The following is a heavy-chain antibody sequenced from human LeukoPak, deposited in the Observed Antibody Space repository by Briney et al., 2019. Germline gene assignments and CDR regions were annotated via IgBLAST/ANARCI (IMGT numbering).Heavy chain of an antibody. Sequence: GGSLRLSCAASGFTFSSYWMHWVRQAPGKGLVWVSRINSDGITTSYADSVKGRFTISRDTTKNTLYLQMNSLRAEDTAVYYCARIGASVGAIDYWGQGTLVTVSS. CDR1: GFTFSSYW. CDR3: ARIGASVGAIDY. CDR2: INSDGITT. D-gene: IGHD1-26*01. V-gene: IGHV3-74*01. J-gene: IGHJ4*02.